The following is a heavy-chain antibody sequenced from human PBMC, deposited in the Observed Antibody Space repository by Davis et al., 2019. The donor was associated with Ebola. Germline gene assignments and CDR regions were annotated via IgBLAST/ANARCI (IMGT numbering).Heavy chain of an antibody. Sequence: PGGSLRLSCKDSGNSFSSHWIGCVRQFPGNGLECMGIIYPGDSYTRYSPSFQGPVTISADKSIGTAYLQWSSLKASDTAMYYCARYAGNHYGPRPVWDVWGKGISVTVSS. J-gene: IGHJ6*04. CDR3: ARYAGNHYGPRPVWDV. D-gene: IGHD3-10*01. V-gene: IGHV5-51*01. CDR2: IYPGDSYT. CDR1: GNSFSSHW.